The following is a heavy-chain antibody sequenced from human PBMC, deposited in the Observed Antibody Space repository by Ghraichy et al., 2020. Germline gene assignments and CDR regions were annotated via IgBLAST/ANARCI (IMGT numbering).Heavy chain of an antibody. CDR1: GFTFSNAW. CDR3: TTAAHYDILTGSHLYYYYGMDV. Sequence: LSLTCAASGFTFSNAWMSWVRQAPGKGLEWVGRIKSKTDGGTTDYAAPVKGRFTISRDDSKNTLYLQMNSLKTEDTAVYYCTTAAHYDILTGSHLYYYYGMDVWGQGTTVTVSS. J-gene: IGHJ6*02. CDR2: IKSKTDGGTT. D-gene: IGHD3-9*01. V-gene: IGHV3-15*01.